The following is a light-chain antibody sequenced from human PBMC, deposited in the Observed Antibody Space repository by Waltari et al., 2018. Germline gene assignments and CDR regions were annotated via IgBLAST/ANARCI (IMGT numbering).Light chain of an antibody. Sequence: DIVMTQSPDSLAVSLGERATINCKSNQSLLHSSNNKNYLAWYQQKAGQPPKLLTYWASTREYGVPDRFSASGSGTDFTLTISSLQAEDVAVYYCQQYYSSSYTFGQGTKVDFK. V-gene: IGKV4-1*01. CDR1: QSLLHSSNNKNY. J-gene: IGKJ2*01. CDR2: WAS. CDR3: QQYYSSSYT.